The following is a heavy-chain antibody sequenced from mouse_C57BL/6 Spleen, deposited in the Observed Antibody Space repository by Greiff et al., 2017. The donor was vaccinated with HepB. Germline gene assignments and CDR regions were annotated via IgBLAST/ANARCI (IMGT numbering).Heavy chain of an antibody. J-gene: IGHJ4*01. CDR1: GYSFTGYY. V-gene: IGHV1-42*01. D-gene: IGHD1-1*01. Sequence: DVQLQESGPELVKPGASVKISCKASGYSFTGYYMNWVKQSPEKSLEWIGEINPSTGGTTYNQKFKAKATLTVDKSSSTAYMQLKSLTSEDSAVYYCATSVVATGMDYWGQGTSVTVSS. CDR2: INPSTGGT. CDR3: ATSVVATGMDY.